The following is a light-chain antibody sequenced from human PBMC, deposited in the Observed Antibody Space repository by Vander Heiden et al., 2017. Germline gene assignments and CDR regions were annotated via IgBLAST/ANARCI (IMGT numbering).Light chain of an antibody. Sequence: EIVLTQSPATLSLSPGERATLSCRASQSVSSYLAWYQQKPGQAPRLLIYDASNRATGIPARFSGSGYGTDFTLTISSREPEDFAVYYCQQRSYWPPLTFGGGTKVXIK. V-gene: IGKV3-11*01. CDR1: QSVSSY. J-gene: IGKJ4*01. CDR3: QQRSYWPPLT. CDR2: DAS.